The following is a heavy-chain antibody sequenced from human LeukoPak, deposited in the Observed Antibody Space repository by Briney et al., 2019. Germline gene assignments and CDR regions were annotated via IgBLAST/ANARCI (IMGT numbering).Heavy chain of an antibody. CDR2: IKQDGSEK. J-gene: IGHJ3*02. V-gene: IGHV3-7*01. Sequence: GGSLRLSCAASGFTFSTYWMTWVRQAPGKGLEWVANIKQDGSEKYYVDSVKGRFTISRDNAKNSLSLQMNSLRAEDTAVYYCARAVRQQLVHGAFDIWGQGTMVTVSS. CDR1: GFTFSTYW. D-gene: IGHD6-13*01. CDR3: ARAVRQQLVHGAFDI.